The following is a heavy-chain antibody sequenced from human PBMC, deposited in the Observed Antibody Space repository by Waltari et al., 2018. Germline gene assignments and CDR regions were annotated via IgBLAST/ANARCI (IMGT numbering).Heavy chain of an antibody. J-gene: IGHJ4*02. CDR1: GFTFSSYA. Sequence: EVQLLESGGGLVQPGGSLRLSCAASGFTFSSYAMSWVRQPPVTGLEWVSAISGSGGSTYYADSVKGRFTISRDNSKNTLYLQMNSLRAEDTAVYYCAKVTDGVLTMIVVVTPYFDYWGQGTLVTVSS. CDR3: AKVTDGVLTMIVVVTPYFDY. D-gene: IGHD3-22*01. V-gene: IGHV3-23*01. CDR2: ISGSGGST.